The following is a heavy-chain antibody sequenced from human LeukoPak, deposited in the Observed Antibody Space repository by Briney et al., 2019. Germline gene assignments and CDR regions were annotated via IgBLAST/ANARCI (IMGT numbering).Heavy chain of an antibody. CDR3: ARDGGYNYGPLDS. V-gene: IGHV4-30-4*01. J-gene: IGHJ4*02. CDR2: FYHSGST. CDR1: GGAISSGDYY. Sequence: PSQTLSLTCTVSGGAISSGDYYWSWIRQPPGKGLEWIGFFYHSGSTYYNPSLKNRVSISVDTSKNQLSLNLRSVTAADTALYFCARDGGYNYGPLDSWGQGILVSVSS. D-gene: IGHD5-18*01.